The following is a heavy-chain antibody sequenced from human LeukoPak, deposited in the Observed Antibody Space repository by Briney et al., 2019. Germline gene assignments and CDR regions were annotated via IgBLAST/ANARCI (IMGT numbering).Heavy chain of an antibody. CDR2: IYYSGST. D-gene: IGHD1-1*01. Sequence: PSQTLSLTCTVSGGSISSGGYYWSWICQHPGEGLEWIGYIYYSGSTYYNPSLKSRVTISVDTSKNQFSLKLSSVTAADTAVYYCARRGTREAFDIWGQGTMVTVSS. V-gene: IGHV4-31*03. J-gene: IGHJ3*02. CDR3: ARRGTREAFDI. CDR1: GGSISSGGYY.